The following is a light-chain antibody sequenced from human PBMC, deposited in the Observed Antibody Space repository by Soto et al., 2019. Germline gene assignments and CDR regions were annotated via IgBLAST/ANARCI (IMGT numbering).Light chain of an antibody. CDR1: SSDVGSYNV. J-gene: IGLJ1*01. V-gene: IGLV2-14*03. CDR3: SSYIRRSTYV. CDR2: DVS. Sequence: QSALTQPASVSGSPGQSITIPCSGTSSDVGSYNVVSWYQQHPGKAPKLVIYDVSNRPSGVSPRFSGAKSGNTASLTIAGLQAEDEADYYCSSYIRRSTYVFGTGTKLTVL.